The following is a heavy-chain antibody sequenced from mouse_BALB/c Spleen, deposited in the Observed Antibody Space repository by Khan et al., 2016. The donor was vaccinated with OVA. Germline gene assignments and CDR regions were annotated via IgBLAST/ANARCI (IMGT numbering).Heavy chain of an antibody. Sequence: QVQLKESGAELAKPGASVKMSCKASGYTFINYWILWVKQRPGQGLEWIGYFNPSTGYTEYNQYFKDKATLTADKSSSTAYMQLSNLTSEDSADNYCARRGLRWDFDYWGQGTTLTVSS. V-gene: IGHV1-7*01. CDR2: FNPSTGYT. J-gene: IGHJ2*01. CDR3: ARRGLRWDFDY. D-gene: IGHD1-1*01. CDR1: GYTFINYW.